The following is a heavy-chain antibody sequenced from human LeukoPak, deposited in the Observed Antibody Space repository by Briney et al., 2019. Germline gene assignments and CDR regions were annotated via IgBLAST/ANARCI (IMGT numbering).Heavy chain of an antibody. D-gene: IGHD2-2*01. CDR1: GGSISSDSYY. Sequence: ASETLSLTCTVSGGSISSDSYYWTWIRQPAGKGLEWIGRIYNTGSTNHNPPLKSRVTISVDTSKNQFSLKLSSVTAADTAVYYCAISTNWPPDAFDIWGLGTMVTVSS. CDR2: IYNTGST. J-gene: IGHJ3*02. CDR3: AISTNWPPDAFDI. V-gene: IGHV4-61*02.